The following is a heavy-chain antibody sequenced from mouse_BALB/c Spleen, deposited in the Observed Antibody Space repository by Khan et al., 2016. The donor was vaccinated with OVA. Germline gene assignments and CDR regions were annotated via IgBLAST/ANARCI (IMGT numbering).Heavy chain of an antibody. CDR2: IITYTGEP. CDR3: ARREYYGAFVY. Sequence: VQLVESGPELMKPAETVTISCKVSGYTFTNYGMDWVKQAPGKGLKWMGWIITYTGEPTYVADFKGRFAFSLETSATTAYLQINNLKNEDTATYFCARREYYGAFVYWGQGTLVTVSA. D-gene: IGHD1-1*02. CDR1: GYTFTNYG. J-gene: IGHJ3*01. V-gene: IGHV9-3-1*01.